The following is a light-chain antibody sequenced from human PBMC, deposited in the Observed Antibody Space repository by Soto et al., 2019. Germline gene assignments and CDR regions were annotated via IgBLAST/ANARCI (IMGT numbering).Light chain of an antibody. Sequence: EIVLTQSPGTLSLSPGERATLSCRSSQSVSSNYLAWYQQKPDQAPRLVLYDVSGSATCIPDRFSGSGSGTDFTLTISSLEPEDFAVYYCQQYGSSPTFGQGTKVEIK. CDR3: QQYGSSPT. CDR1: QSVSSNY. CDR2: DVS. J-gene: IGKJ1*01. V-gene: IGKV3-20*01.